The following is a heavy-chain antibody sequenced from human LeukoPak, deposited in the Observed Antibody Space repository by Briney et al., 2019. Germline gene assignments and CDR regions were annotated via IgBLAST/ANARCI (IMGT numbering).Heavy chain of an antibody. J-gene: IGHJ4*02. CDR2: INPNSGGT. CDR3: ARDTPDYYDSSGYLDY. V-gene: IGHV1-2*02. CDR1: GYTFTGYY. D-gene: IGHD3-22*01. Sequence: GASVKVSCKASGYTFTGYYMHWVRQAPGQGLEWMGWINPNSGGTNYAQKFQGRVTMTRDTSISTAYMELSRLRSDDTAVYYCARDTPDYYDSSGYLDYWGQGTLVTVSS.